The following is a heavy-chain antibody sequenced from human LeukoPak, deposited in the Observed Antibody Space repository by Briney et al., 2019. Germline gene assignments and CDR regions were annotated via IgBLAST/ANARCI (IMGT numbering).Heavy chain of an antibody. Sequence: GESLKISCQGFGYTFTTSWIGWVRQLPGKGLEWTAIIYAGNSDTKYSPSFQGQVPISTDRSISTAYLRWSSLQASDTAIYYCAILNHPDGRVYWGQGTLVTVSS. V-gene: IGHV5-51*01. CDR2: IYAGNSDT. CDR3: AILNHPDGRVY. J-gene: IGHJ4*02. CDR1: GYTFTTSW. D-gene: IGHD5-24*01.